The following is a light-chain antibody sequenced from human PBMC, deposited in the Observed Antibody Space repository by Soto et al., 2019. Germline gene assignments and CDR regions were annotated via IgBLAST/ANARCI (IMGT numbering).Light chain of an antibody. V-gene: IGKV1-9*01. J-gene: IGKJ3*01. Sequence: DIQLTQSPSFLSASVGDRVTITCRASQGISSYLAWYQQKPGQAPKLLIYTASTLQSGVPSRFSGSESGTEFTLTISSLQPEDFATYYCQQLNGYPFTFGPGTKVDIK. CDR3: QQLNGYPFT. CDR2: TAS. CDR1: QGISSY.